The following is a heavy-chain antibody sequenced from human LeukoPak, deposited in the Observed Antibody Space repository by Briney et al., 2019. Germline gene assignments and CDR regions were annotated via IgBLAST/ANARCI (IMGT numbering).Heavy chain of an antibody. CDR3: AREMRVQLERRSAFDI. D-gene: IGHD1-1*01. CDR2: IKQDGSEK. V-gene: IGHV3-7*01. J-gene: IGHJ3*02. CDR1: GFTFSSYW. Sequence: PGGSLTLSCAASGFTFSSYWMSWVRQAPGKGLEWVANIKQDGSEKYYVDSVKGRFTISRDNAKNSLYLQMNSLRAEDTAVYYCAREMRVQLERRSAFDIWGQGTMVTVSS.